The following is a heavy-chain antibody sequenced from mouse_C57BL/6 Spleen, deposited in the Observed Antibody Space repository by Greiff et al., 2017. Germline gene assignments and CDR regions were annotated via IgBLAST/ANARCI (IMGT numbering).Heavy chain of an antibody. J-gene: IGHJ4*01. CDR1: GFSLTSYG. CDR3: ARRGYAMDY. Sequence: VQLQQSGPGLVQPSQSLSITCTVSGFSLTSYGVHWVRPSPGKGLEWLGVIWSGGSTDYNAAFISRLSISKDNSKSQVFFKMNSLQADDTAIYXCARRGYAMDYWGQGTSVTVSS. CDR2: IWSGGST. V-gene: IGHV2-2*01.